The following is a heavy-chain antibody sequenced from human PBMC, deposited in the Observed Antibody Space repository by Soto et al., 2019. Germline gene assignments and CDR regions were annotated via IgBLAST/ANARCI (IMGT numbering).Heavy chain of an antibody. CDR2: IYYSGST. CDR1: GGSISRGGYY. J-gene: IGHJ6*02. V-gene: IGHV4-31*03. Sequence: QVQLQESGPGLVKPSQTLSLTCTVSGGSISRGGYYWSWIRQHPGKGLEWIGYIYYSGSTYYNPALESRVTISVDTTKNPFSPKLISVTAADTAVYYCARDVSSVVRYYYGMDVCGQGTTVTVSS. D-gene: IGHD3-22*01. CDR3: ARDVSSVVRYYYGMDV.